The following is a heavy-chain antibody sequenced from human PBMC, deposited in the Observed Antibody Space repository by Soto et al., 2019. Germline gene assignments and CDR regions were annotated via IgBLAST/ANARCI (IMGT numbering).Heavy chain of an antibody. Sequence: WGSQRHSCASCEITFISYSMNCVRQAPGKGLEWGSYISSSSTIYYADSVKGRFTISRDNAKNSLYLQMNGLRAEDTAVYYCARNLWFGELIGTHDAFDIWGQGTMVTVS. CDR2: ISSSSTI. D-gene: IGHD3-10*01. J-gene: IGHJ3*02. V-gene: IGHV3-48*01. CDR1: EITFISYS. CDR3: ARNLWFGELIGTHDAFDI.